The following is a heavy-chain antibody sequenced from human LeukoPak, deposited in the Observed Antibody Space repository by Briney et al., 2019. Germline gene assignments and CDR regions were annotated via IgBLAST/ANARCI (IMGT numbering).Heavy chain of an antibody. CDR1: GFTFSGSA. D-gene: IGHD2-15*01. CDR2: IRSKANSYAT. V-gene: IGHV3-73*01. Sequence: GGSLRLSCAASGFTFSGSAMHWVRQASGKGLEWVGRIRSKANSYATAYAASVKGRFTISRDDSKNTAYLQMNSLKTEDTAVYYCTRHEAYCSGGSCYYKNNWGQGTLVTVSS. J-gene: IGHJ4*02. CDR3: TRHEAYCSGGSCYYKNN.